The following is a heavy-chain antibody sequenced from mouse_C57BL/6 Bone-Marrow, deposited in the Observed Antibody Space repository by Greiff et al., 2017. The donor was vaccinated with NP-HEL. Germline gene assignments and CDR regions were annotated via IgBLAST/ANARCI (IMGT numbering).Heavy chain of an antibody. CDR1: GYTFTSYW. CDR3: ARKEYPYYFDY. J-gene: IGHJ2*01. CDR2: IDPSDSYT. D-gene: IGHD5-1*01. Sequence: QVQLQQSGAELVMPGASVKLSCKASGYTFTSYWMHWVKQRPGQGLEWIGEIDPSDSYTNYNQKFKGKSTLTVDKSSSTAYMQLSSLTSEDSAVYYCARKEYPYYFDYWGQGTTLTVSS. V-gene: IGHV1-69*01.